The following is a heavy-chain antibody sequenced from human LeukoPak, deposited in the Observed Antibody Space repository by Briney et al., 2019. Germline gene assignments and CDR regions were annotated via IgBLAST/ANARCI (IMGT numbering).Heavy chain of an antibody. V-gene: IGHV3-53*01. J-gene: IGHJ3*02. CDR1: GFTVSSNY. Sequence: GGSLRLSCAASGFTVSSNYMSWARQAPGKGLEWVSVIYSGGSTYYADSVKGRFTISRDNSKNTLYLQMNSLRAEDTAVYYCARDPRDGYNNDAFDIWGQGTMVTVSS. CDR2: IYSGGST. CDR3: ARDPRDGYNNDAFDI. D-gene: IGHD5-24*01.